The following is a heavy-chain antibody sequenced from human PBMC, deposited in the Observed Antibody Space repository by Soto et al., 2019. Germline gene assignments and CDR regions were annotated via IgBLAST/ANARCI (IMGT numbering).Heavy chain of an antibody. J-gene: IGHJ4*02. CDR3: ARGSYISSWYSLDY. CDR2: ISAHNGNT. CDR1: GYTFTSYG. V-gene: IGHV1-18*04. D-gene: IGHD6-13*01. Sequence: ASVKVSCKASGYTFTSYGISWVRQAPGQGLEWMGWISAHNGNTDYAQKFQGRVTVTTDTSTSTASMELRSLRSDDTAVYYCARGSYISSWYSLDYWGQGTLVTVSS.